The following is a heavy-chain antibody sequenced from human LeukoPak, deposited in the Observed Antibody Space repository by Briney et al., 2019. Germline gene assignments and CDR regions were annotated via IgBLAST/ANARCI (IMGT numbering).Heavy chain of an antibody. CDR1: GFTFSSYW. CDR2: IKQDGSEK. D-gene: IGHD2-2*01. J-gene: IGHJ6*03. V-gene: IGHV3-7*01. Sequence: GGSLRLSCAASGFTFSSYWMSWVRQAPGKGLEWVANIKQDGSEKYYVDSVKGRFTISRGNAKNSLYLQMNSLRAEDMAVYYCARDQRSSTSPPRGYYYCYMDVWGKGTTVTISS. CDR3: ARDQRSSTSPPRGYYYCYMDV.